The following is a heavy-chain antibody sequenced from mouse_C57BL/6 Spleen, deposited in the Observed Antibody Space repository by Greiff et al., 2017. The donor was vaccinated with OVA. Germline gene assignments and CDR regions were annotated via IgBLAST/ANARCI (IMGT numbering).Heavy chain of an antibody. J-gene: IGHJ4*01. Sequence: QVQLQQPGAELVRPGSSVKLSCKASGYTFTSYWMHWVKQRPIQGLEWIGNIDPSDSETHYNQKFKDKATLTVDKSSSTAYMQLSSLTSEDSPVYYCARGGSTRAMDYWGQGTSVTVSS. CDR3: ARGGSTRAMDY. V-gene: IGHV1-52*01. CDR1: GYTFTSYW. CDR2: IDPSDSET.